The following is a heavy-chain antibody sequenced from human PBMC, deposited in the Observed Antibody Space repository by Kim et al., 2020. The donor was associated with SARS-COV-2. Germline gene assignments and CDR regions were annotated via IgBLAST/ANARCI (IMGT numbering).Heavy chain of an antibody. D-gene: IGHD3-10*01. V-gene: IGHV3-11*03. CDR3: ARSFRMVRGVIDYYGMDV. J-gene: IGHJ6*02. Sequence: KGRFTISRDNAKNSLYLQMNSLRAEDTAVYYCARSFRMVRGVIDYYGMDVWGQGTTVTVSS.